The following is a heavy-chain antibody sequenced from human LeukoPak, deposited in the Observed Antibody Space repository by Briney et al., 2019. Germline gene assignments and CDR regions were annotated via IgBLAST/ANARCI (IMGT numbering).Heavy chain of an antibody. D-gene: IGHD2-15*01. CDR3: ARDSSGGSMYYFDY. CDR2: IIPIFGTA. J-gene: IGHJ4*02. Sequence: SVKVSCKASGGTFSSYAISWVRQAPGQGLEWMEGIIPIFGTANYAQKFQGRVTITTDESTSTAYMELSSLRSEDTAVYYCARDSSGGSMYYFDYWGQGTLVTVSS. V-gene: IGHV1-69*05. CDR1: GGTFSSYA.